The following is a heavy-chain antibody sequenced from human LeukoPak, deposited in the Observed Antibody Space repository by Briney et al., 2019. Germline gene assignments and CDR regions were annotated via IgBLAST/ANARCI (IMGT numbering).Heavy chain of an antibody. V-gene: IGHV3-11*01. D-gene: IGHD3-3*01. CDR3: ARALLRFLEWSPGDY. J-gene: IGHJ4*02. CDR2: ISSSSSTI. CDR1: GLTFSDYY. Sequence: GGSLSLSCAASGLTFSDYYMSWIRQAPGKGLEWVSYISSSSSTIYYADSVKGRFTISRDNAKNSLYLQMNSLRAEDTAVYYCARALLRFLEWSPGDYWGQGTLVTVSS.